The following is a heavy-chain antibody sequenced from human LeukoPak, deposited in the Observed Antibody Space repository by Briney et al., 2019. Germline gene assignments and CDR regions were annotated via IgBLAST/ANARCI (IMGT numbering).Heavy chain of an antibody. Sequence: ASVKVSCKASGYXFTSYYIHWVRQAPGQGLEWMGIINPSGGSTNYAQKFQGRVTMTRDTSTSTVYMELSSLRSEDTAVYYCARETSTGCFDYWGQGTLVAVSS. D-gene: IGHD4-17*01. V-gene: IGHV1-46*01. CDR3: ARETSTGCFDY. CDR2: INPSGGST. CDR1: GYXFTSYY. J-gene: IGHJ4*02.